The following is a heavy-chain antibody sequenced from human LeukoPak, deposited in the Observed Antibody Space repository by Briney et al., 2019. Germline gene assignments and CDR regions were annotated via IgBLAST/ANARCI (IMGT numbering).Heavy chain of an antibody. CDR3: ARGLEYSSGWSYYYYYYMDV. CDR2: ISCSSSTI. Sequence: GGSLRLSCAASGFTFSSYSLNWVRQARGRGVEGVSGISCSSSTIYYADSVKGRFTISRDNAKNSLYLQMNSLRAEDTAVYYRARGLEYSSGWSYYYYYYMDVWGKGTTVTVSS. D-gene: IGHD6-19*01. J-gene: IGHJ6*03. V-gene: IGHV3-48*01. CDR1: GFTFSSYS.